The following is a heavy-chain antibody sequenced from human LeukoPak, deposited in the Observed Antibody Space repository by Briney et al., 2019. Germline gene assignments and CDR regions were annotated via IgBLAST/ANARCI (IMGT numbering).Heavy chain of an antibody. CDR3: ARGPYYYGSGSYYRFDY. CDR1: GYTFTSYG. J-gene: IGHJ4*02. Sequence: GASVKVSCKASGYTFTSYGISWVRQAPGQGLEWMGWISAYNGNTNYAQKLQGRVTMTRNTSISTAYMELSSLRSEDTAVYYCARGPYYYGSGSYYRFDYWGQGTLVTVSP. CDR2: ISAYNGNT. D-gene: IGHD3-10*01. V-gene: IGHV1-18*01.